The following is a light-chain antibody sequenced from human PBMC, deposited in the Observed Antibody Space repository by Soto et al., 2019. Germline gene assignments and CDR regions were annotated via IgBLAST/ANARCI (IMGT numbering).Light chain of an antibody. V-gene: IGKV3-20*01. CDR3: QQYASSSYP. Sequence: EIVLTQSPGTLSLSPGEGATLSCRASQSVSTSYLAWYQQRPGQAPRLLIYGASNRATGVPDRFSGSGSGTDFTLTISRLEPEDFAVYFCQQYASSSYPFGQGTKLEIK. CDR2: GAS. J-gene: IGKJ2*01. CDR1: QSVSTSY.